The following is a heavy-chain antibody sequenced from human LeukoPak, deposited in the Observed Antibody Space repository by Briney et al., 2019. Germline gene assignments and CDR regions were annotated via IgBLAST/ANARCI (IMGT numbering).Heavy chain of an antibody. CDR1: GGSFSGYY. V-gene: IGHV4-34*01. CDR3: ARTIFGVVSPSRKSYYFDY. CDR2: INHSGST. Sequence: SETLSLTCAVYGGSFSGYYWSWIRQPPGKGLEWIGEINHSGSTNYNPSLKSRVTISVDTSKNQFSLKLSSVTAADTAVYYCARTIFGVVSPSRKSYYFDYWGQGTLVTVSS. J-gene: IGHJ4*02. D-gene: IGHD3-3*01.